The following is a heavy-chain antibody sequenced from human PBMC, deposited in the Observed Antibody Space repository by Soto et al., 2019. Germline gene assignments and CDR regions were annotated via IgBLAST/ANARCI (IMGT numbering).Heavy chain of an antibody. CDR1: GAPMDSYH. V-gene: IGHV4-59*01. CDR3: ARERREHDWNLSGAFDL. Sequence: SETLSLTCDVSGAPMDSYHWTWLRRPPGKGLEWIGWVYYTGRTNYRSSLENRATISMDTSKNQFSLTLTSVTTADTAIYYCARERREHDWNLSGAFDLWGQGTMVTVSS. CDR2: VYYTGRT. D-gene: IGHD1-1*01. J-gene: IGHJ5*02.